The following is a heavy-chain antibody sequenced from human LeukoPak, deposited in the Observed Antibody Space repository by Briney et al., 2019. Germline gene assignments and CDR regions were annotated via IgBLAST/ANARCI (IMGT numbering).Heavy chain of an antibody. V-gene: IGHV3-23*01. CDR3: AKDGYSSSSEYYYYMDV. J-gene: IGHJ6*03. CDR2: ISGSGGST. D-gene: IGHD6-6*01. Sequence: PGGSLRLSCAASGFTFSSYAMSWVRQAPGKGLEWVSAISGSGGSTYYADSVKGRFTISRDNSKNTLYLQMNSLRAEDTAVYYCAKDGYSSSSEYYYYMDVWGKGTTVTVSS. CDR1: GFTFSSYA.